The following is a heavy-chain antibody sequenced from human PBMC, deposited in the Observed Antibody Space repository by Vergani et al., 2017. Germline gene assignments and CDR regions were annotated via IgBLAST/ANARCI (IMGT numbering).Heavy chain of an antibody. V-gene: IGHV3-30*02. CDR2: IRFDGSNK. Sequence: QVQLVESGGGVVQPGRSLRLSCAASGVSFSGYGMHWVRQAPGKGLEWVAFIRFDGSNKYYEDSVKGRFTISRDNSKNTLFLQMNSLRAEDTAVYYCATSIGSYYHYFDYWGQGTLVTVSS. CDR3: ATSIGSYYHYFDY. CDR1: GVSFSGYG. D-gene: IGHD1-26*01. J-gene: IGHJ4*02.